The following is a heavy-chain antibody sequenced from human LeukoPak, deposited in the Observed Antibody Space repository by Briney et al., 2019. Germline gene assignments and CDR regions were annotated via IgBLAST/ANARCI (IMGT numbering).Heavy chain of an antibody. D-gene: IGHD3-3*01. V-gene: IGHV4-34*01. Sequence: SETLSLTCAVYGGSFSGYYWSWIRQPPGKGREWIGEINHSGSTNYNPSLKSRVTISVDTSKNQFSLKLSSVTAADTAVYYCARAQGYYDFWSGYYVRNNWFDPWGQGTLVTVSS. J-gene: IGHJ5*02. CDR2: INHSGST. CDR1: GGSFSGYY. CDR3: ARAQGYYDFWSGYYVRNNWFDP.